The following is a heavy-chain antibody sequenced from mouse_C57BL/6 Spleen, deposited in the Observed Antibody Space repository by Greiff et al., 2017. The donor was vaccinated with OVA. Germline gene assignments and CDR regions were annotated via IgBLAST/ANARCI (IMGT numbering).Heavy chain of an antibody. CDR3: ARDLGAYAMDY. J-gene: IGHJ4*01. V-gene: IGHV5-16*01. Sequence: DVKLVESEGGLVQPGSSMKLSCTASGFTFSDYYMAWVRQVPEKGLEWVANINYDGSSTYYLDSLKSRFIISRDNAKNILYLQMSSLKSEDTATYYCARDLGAYAMDYWGQGTSVTVSS. CDR1: GFTFSDYY. CDR2: INYDGSST. D-gene: IGHD4-1*01.